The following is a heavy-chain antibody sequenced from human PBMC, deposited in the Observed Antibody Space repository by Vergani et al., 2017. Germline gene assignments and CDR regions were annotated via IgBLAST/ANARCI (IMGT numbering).Heavy chain of an antibody. J-gene: IGHJ2*01. CDR1: GGTFSSYT. V-gene: IGHV1-69*08. Sequence: QVQLVQSGAEVKKPGSSVKVSCKASGGTFSSYTISWVRQAPGQGLEWMGRIIPILGIANYAQKFQGRVTITADKSTSTAYMELSSLRSEDTAVYYCARDQDLGNWYFDLWGRGTLVTVSS. CDR2: IIPILGIA. CDR3: ARDQDLGNWYFDL.